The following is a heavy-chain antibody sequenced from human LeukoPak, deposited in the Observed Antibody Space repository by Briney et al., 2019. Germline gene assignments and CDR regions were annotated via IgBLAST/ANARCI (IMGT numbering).Heavy chain of an antibody. Sequence: ASVKVSCKASGYTFTDYYMHWVRQAPGQGLEWMGWINPNGGDTSYAQNFQGRVTMTRDTSITTAYMELSWLRSDDTAVYYCARDYASGSYQPLDYWGQGTLVTVSS. CDR1: GYTFTDYY. CDR2: INPNGGDT. V-gene: IGHV1-2*02. CDR3: ARDYASGSYQPLDY. J-gene: IGHJ4*02. D-gene: IGHD3-10*01.